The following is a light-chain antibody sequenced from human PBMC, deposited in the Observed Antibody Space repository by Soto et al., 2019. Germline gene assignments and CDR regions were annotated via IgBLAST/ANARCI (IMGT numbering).Light chain of an antibody. V-gene: IGKV3-11*01. CDR1: QSFSSN. Sequence: EIVLTQSPGTLSLSPGERATLSCRASQSFSSNLAWYQQKPGQAPRLLIYSASRRATGIPARFSGSGSGTDFTLTINNLQPEDFAVYYCQQRSNWPITFGQGTRLEIK. CDR3: QQRSNWPIT. J-gene: IGKJ5*01. CDR2: SAS.